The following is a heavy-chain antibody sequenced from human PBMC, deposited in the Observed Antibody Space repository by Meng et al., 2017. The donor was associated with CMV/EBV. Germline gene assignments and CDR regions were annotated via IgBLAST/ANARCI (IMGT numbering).Heavy chain of an antibody. D-gene: IGHD2-2*02. CDR2: INHSGST. V-gene: IGHV4-34*01. CDR3: ARGLACSSTSCYTPYFDY. CDR1: SVSGNY. J-gene: IGHJ4*02. Sequence: SVSGNYWSWIRQPPGKGLEWIGEINHSGSTNYNPSLKSRVTISVDTSKNQFSLKLSSVTAADTAVYYCARGLACSSTSCYTPYFDYWGQGTLVTVSS.